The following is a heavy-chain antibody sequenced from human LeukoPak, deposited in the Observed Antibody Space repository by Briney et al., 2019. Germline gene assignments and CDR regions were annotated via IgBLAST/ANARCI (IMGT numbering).Heavy chain of an antibody. V-gene: IGHV4-59*01. CDR1: GGSIINYY. D-gene: IGHD3/OR15-3a*01. Sequence: PSETLSLTCTVSGGSIINYYWSWLRQPPGKGLEWIGYIYYSGSTTYNPSLKSRVTISVDTSKNQFSLKVKSVTAADTAVYYCARFDDDLYFQYWGQGTLVTVSS. CDR3: ARFDDDLYFQY. J-gene: IGHJ1*01. CDR2: IYYSGST.